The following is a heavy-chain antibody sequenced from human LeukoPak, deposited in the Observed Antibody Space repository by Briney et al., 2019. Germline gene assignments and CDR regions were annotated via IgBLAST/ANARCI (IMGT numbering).Heavy chain of an antibody. Sequence: GGSLRLSCAASGFTFSSYAMSWVRQAPGKGLEWVSAISGSGGSTYYADSVKGRFTISRDNSKNTLYLQMNSLRAEDTAVYYCAKVGYDFWSGYYNLDYWGQGTLVTVSS. J-gene: IGHJ4*02. CDR1: GFTFSSYA. CDR2: ISGSGGST. V-gene: IGHV3-23*01. CDR3: AKVGYDFWSGYYNLDY. D-gene: IGHD3-3*01.